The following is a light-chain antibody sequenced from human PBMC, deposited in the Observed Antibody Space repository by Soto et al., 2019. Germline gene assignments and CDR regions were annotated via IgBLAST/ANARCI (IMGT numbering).Light chain of an antibody. CDR1: QTINID. CDR2: GSS. CDR3: QQSHMTPT. Sequence: DIQMTQSPSSLSASVGDRVTITCRASQTINIDLNWYQQKPGKVPTLLISGSSTLQSGVPSRFVGRGSGTDFTLTINSLQPGGFATYYCQQSHMTPTFGGGTKVESK. V-gene: IGKV1-39*01. J-gene: IGKJ4*01.